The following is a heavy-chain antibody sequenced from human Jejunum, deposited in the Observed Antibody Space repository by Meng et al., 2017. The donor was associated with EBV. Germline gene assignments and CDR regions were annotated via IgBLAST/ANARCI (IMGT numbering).Heavy chain of an antibody. CDR3: ARARDDFD. CDR1: GGSISSSDYY. CDR2: IYYSGST. Sequence: QLQLQESGPXLVKPXXXLSLTCTVSGGSISSSDYYWGWVRQPPGKGLEWIGSIYYSGSTYYNPSLKSRVTISVDTSKNQFSLKLSSVTAADTAVYFCARARDDFDWGQGTLVTVSS. V-gene: IGHV4-39*01. D-gene: IGHD5-24*01. J-gene: IGHJ4*02.